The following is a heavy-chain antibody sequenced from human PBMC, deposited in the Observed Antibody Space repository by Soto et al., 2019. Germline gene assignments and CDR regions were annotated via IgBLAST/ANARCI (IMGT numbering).Heavy chain of an antibody. J-gene: IGHJ3*02. D-gene: IGHD3-10*01. CDR1: GYTFTSYA. V-gene: IGHV1-3*01. CDR3: ARVLGNTMVRGVLDAFDI. Sequence: ASVKVSCKASGYTFTSYAMHWVRQAPGQRLEWMGWINAGNGNTKYSQKFQGRVTITRDTSASTAYMELSSLRSEDTAVYYCARVLGNTMVRGVLDAFDIWGQGTMVTVSS. CDR2: INAGNGNT.